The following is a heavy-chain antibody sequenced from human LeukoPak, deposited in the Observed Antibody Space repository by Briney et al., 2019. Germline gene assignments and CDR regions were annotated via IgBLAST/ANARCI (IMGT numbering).Heavy chain of an antibody. CDR3: ARHHYDALYGMDV. CDR1: GGSISSGSYY. Sequence: SQTLSLTCTVSGGSISSGSYYWSWIRQPAGKGLEWIGRIYTSGSTNYNPSLKSRVTISVDTSKNQFSLKLSSVTAADTAVYYCARHHYDALYGMDVWGQGTTVTVSS. D-gene: IGHD3-22*01. CDR2: IYTSGST. V-gene: IGHV4-61*02. J-gene: IGHJ6*02.